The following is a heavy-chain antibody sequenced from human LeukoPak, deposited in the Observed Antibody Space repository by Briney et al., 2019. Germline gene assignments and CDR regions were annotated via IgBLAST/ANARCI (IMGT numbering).Heavy chain of an antibody. J-gene: IGHJ6*03. CDR1: GDSISSSGDY. CDR3: ARVGATYPHYYMDV. Sequence: PSETLSLTCTVSGDSISSSGDYWGWIRQPPGKGLEWIGNIYYSGSTYYSPSLKSRVTIAVDTSKNQFSLKLTSVTAADTAVYYCARVGATYPHYYMDVWGKGTTVTVAS. CDR2: IYYSGST. D-gene: IGHD3-16*01. V-gene: IGHV4-39*01.